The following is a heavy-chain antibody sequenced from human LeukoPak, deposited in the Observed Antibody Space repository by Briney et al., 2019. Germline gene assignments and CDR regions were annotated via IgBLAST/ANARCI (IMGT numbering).Heavy chain of an antibody. CDR1: GDSISSYY. CDR3: ARMRFVVVVAATEVSRLYHFDY. J-gene: IGHJ4*02. D-gene: IGHD2-15*01. Sequence: SETLSLTCTVSGDSISSYYWSWIRQPPGKGLEWIRYIYDSGSTNYNSSLKSRVTISVDTSKNQFSLKLSSVTAADTAVYYCARMRFVVVVAATEVSRLYHFDYWGQGTLVTVSS. CDR2: IYDSGST. V-gene: IGHV4-59*12.